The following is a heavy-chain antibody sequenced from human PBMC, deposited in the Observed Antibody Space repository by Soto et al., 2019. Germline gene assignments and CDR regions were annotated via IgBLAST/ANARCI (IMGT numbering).Heavy chain of an antibody. CDR2: ISSSSSYI. D-gene: IGHD6-13*01. CDR1: GFTFSSYS. Sequence: PGGSLRLSCAASGFTFSSYSMNWVRQAPGKGLEWVSSISSSSSYIYYADSVKGRFTISRDNAKNSLYLQMNSLRAEDTAVYYCARDGIAAAGNFDYWGQGTLVTVSS. J-gene: IGHJ4*02. CDR3: ARDGIAAAGNFDY. V-gene: IGHV3-21*01.